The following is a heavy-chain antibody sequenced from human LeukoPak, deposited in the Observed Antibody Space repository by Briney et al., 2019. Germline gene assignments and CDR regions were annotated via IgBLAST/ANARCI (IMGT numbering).Heavy chain of an antibody. V-gene: IGHV3-74*01. CDR3: AGGRDYASGAKYFDY. D-gene: IGHD2-2*01. Sequence: GGSLRLSCEVSGFTFSRNWMHWVRQAPGKGLVWVSRISDDGSRTGYADSVKGRVTISRDNAKNTLYLQMNSLRVEDTAVYYCAGGRDYASGAKYFDYWGQGSLVTVSS. CDR1: GFTFSRNW. J-gene: IGHJ4*02. CDR2: ISDDGSRT.